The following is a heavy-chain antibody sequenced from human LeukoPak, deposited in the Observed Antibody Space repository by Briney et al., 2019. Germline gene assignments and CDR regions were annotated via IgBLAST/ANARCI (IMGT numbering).Heavy chain of an antibody. CDR1: GFTFSSYW. Sequence: GGSLRLSCAASGFTFSSYWMSWVRQAPGKGLEWVANIKQDGSEKYYVDSVKGRFTISRDNAKNSLYLQMNSLRAEDTAVYYCARGRNYYGSGSYPLVDYYYYYMDVWGKGTTVTISS. V-gene: IGHV3-7*01. J-gene: IGHJ6*03. CDR3: ARGRNYYGSGSYPLVDYYYYYMDV. D-gene: IGHD3-10*01. CDR2: IKQDGSEK.